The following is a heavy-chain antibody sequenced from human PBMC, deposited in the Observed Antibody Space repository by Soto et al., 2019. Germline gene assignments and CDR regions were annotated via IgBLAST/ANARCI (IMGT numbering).Heavy chain of an antibody. CDR1: GFIFSNAW. CDR3: TTLNYGVEV. V-gene: IGHV3-15*01. CDR2: IKSKTDGGTA. Sequence: LRLSFAASGFIFSNAWMSWVRQLPGKGLEWVGHIKSKTDGGTADYAAPVKGRFTISRDDSKNTLYLQMNSLKTEDTAMFYCTTLNYGVEVWGQGTTVTVSS. J-gene: IGHJ6*01.